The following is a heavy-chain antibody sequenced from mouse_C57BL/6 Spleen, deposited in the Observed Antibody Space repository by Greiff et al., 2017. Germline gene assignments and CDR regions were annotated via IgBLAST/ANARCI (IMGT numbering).Heavy chain of an antibody. J-gene: IGHJ1*03. CDR3: ARHGGGYCDV. V-gene: IGHV5-6*01. Sequence: EVQVVESGGDLVKPGGSLKLSCAASGFTFSSYGMSWVRQTPDKRLEWVATLSSGGSYTYYPDSVKGRFTFPRDNAKNTLYLQMSSLKSEDTAMYYCARHGGGYCDVWGTGTTVTVSS. CDR2: LSSGGSYT. CDR1: GFTFSSYG.